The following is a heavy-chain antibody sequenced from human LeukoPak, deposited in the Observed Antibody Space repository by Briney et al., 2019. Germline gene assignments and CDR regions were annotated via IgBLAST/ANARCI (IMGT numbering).Heavy chain of an antibody. V-gene: IGHV3-33*01. J-gene: IGHJ4*02. D-gene: IGHD2-21*01. CDR1: GFTFSNYG. CDR2: IWFDGIRK. Sequence: GRSLRLSCAASGFTFSNYGMHWVRQVPGKGLEWVAAIWFDGIRKYYADSVKGRLTISRDNSKNTLYLQMNSLRAEDTAVYYCARDFGDRGYFDYWGQGTPVTVSS. CDR3: ARDFGDRGYFDY.